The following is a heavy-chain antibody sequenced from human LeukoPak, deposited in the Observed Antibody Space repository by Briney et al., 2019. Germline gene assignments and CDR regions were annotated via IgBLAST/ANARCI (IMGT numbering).Heavy chain of an antibody. D-gene: IGHD5-12*01. CDR3: ARESPLGLLDY. V-gene: IGHV4-59*01. CDR2: IYYSGST. J-gene: IGHJ4*02. Sequence: SETLSLTCTVSGGSISSYYWSWIRQPPGKGLEWIGYIYYSGSTNYNPSLKSRVTISVDTSKNRFSLKLSSVTAADTAVYYCARESPLGLLDYWGQGTLVPVSS. CDR1: GGSISSYY.